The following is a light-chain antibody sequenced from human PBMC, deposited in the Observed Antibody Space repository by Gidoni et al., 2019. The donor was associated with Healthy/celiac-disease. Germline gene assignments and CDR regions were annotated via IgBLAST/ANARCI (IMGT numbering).Light chain of an antibody. V-gene: IGLV3-19*01. CDR2: GKN. Sequence: SSELTQDPAVSVALGQTVRITCQGDSLRSYYASWYQQKPGEAPVLVIYGKNDRPSGIPDRFSGSSSGNTDSLTIPWAQAEDEADYYCNSRDSSGNHVVFGGGTKLTVL. CDR3: NSRDSSGNHVV. J-gene: IGLJ2*01. CDR1: SLRSYY.